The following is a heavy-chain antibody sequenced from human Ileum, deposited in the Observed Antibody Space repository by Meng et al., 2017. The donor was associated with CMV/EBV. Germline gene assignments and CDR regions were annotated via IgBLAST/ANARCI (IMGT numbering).Heavy chain of an antibody. CDR3: ARDLQLWSPGAFDI. J-gene: IGHJ3*02. V-gene: IGHV3-21*01. Sequence: GESLKISCAASGFTFSSYSMNWVRQAPGKGLEWVSSISSSSNYIYYADSVKGRFTISRDNAKNSLYLQMNSLRAEDTAVYYCARDLQLWSPGAFDIWGQGTMVTVSS. D-gene: IGHD5-18*01. CDR2: ISSSSNYI. CDR1: GFTFSSYS.